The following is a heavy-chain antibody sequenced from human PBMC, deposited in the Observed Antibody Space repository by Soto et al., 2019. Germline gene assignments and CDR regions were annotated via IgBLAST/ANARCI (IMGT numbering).Heavy chain of an antibody. CDR1: VYTFTSYG. CDR2: INAANGDT. Sequence: XSVKVSCKASVYTFTSYGIHWVRQAPGQRLEWMGWINAANGDTKYSPKFQGRVTITRDTSASTAYMELSSLRSEDTAVYYCVRRHVSATGIDWFDHWGQGTPVTVSS. J-gene: IGHJ5*02. V-gene: IGHV1-3*01. D-gene: IGHD6-13*01. CDR3: VRRHVSATGIDWFDH.